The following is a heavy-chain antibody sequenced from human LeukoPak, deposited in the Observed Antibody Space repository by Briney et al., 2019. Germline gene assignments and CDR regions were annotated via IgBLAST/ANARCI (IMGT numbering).Heavy chain of an antibody. CDR3: ARDQGYCSGGGCGELWY. CDR1: GFTFSSYS. J-gene: IGHJ4*02. CDR2: ISYDGSNK. D-gene: IGHD2-15*01. Sequence: PGGSLRLSCAASGFTFSSYSMNWVRQAPGKGLKWVAVISYDGSNKYYADSVKGRFTISRDNSKNTLYLQLNSLRAEDTAVYYCARDQGYCSGGGCGELWYWGQGALVTVSS. V-gene: IGHV3-30*03.